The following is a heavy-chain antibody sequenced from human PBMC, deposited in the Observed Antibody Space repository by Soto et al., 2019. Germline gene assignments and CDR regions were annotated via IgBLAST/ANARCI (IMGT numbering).Heavy chain of an antibody. CDR2: SSYDGRET. CDR3: ARDSGWPILNFDN. V-gene: IGHV3-30*03. J-gene: IGHJ4*02. CDR1: DFDFSSYG. Sequence: GGSLRLSCAASDFDFSSYGIHWVRQAPAKGLEWVAASSYDGRETFYADSAKGRFTVSKEMSKNTAFLQMNALRREDTAVYFCARDSGWPILNFDNWGQGTPVTVSS. D-gene: IGHD3-10*01.